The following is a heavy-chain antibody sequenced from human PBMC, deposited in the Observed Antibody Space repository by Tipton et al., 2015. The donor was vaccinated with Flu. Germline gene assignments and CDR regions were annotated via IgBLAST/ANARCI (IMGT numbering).Heavy chain of an antibody. D-gene: IGHD3-22*01. J-gene: IGHJ3*02. CDR3: ARGEYYDSSGDPAAFDI. CDR1: GGSISSYY. CDR2: IYYSGST. Sequence: TLSLTCTVSGGSISSYYWSWIRQPPGKGLEWIGYIYYSGSTNYNPSLKSRVTTSVDTSKNQFSLKLSSVTAADTAVYYCARGEYYDSSGDPAAFDIWGQGTMVTVSS. V-gene: IGHV4-59*01.